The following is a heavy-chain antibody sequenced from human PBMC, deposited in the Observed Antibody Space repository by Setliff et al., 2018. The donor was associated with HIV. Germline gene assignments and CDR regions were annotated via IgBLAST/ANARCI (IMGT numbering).Heavy chain of an antibody. CDR1: GFSFSSYS. D-gene: IGHD3-9*01. CDR3: VRDKDWALDY. J-gene: IGHJ4*02. CDR2: IFSGSDTA. Sequence: GGSLRLSCVASGFSFSSYSMNWVRQTPGKGLEWLSYIFSGSDTADYADSVRSRFTISRDNAKNSLYLQMNSLRAEDTAVYYCVRDKDWALDYWGQGTLVTVSS. V-gene: IGHV3-48*01.